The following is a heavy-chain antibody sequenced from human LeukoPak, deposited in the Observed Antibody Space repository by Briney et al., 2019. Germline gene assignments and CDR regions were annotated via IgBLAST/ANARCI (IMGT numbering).Heavy chain of an antibody. V-gene: IGHV3-53*01. D-gene: IGHD3-10*01. CDR2: IYSGGST. CDR1: GFTVSSTY. Sequence: GGSLRLSCAAPGFTVSSTYMSWVRQAPGKGLEWVSVIYSGGSTYYADSVKGRFTISRDNSKNTLYLQMNSLRAEDTAVYYCARVSGVYVKYWGQGTLVTVSS. J-gene: IGHJ4*02. CDR3: ARVSGVYVKY.